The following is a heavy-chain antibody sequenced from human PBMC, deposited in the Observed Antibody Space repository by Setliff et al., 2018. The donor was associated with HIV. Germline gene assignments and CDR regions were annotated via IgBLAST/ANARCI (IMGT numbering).Heavy chain of an antibody. CDR2: IHYNGRA. CDR1: GDSITSNDYY. V-gene: IGHV4-39*01. J-gene: IGHJ5*02. CDR3: ARYTSKVDWFDP. D-gene: IGHD2-2*02. Sequence: SETLSLTCTVSGDSITSNDYYWGWIRQPPGKGLEWIGIIHYNGRAYYDPSLKGRVTISVDSSLTQFSLKLRSVTASDSALYYCARYTSKVDWFDPWGQGALVTVSS.